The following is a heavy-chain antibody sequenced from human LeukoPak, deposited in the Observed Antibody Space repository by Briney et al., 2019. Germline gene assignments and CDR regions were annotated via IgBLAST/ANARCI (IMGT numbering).Heavy chain of an antibody. V-gene: IGHV4-59*08. J-gene: IGHJ3*02. Sequence: SETLSLTCIVSGGSISNYYWTWIWQPPGKGLEWIGYIYYSGSTNYNPSLKSRVTISVDTSKNQFSLKLTSVTAADTAVYYCAKTSHSSSWRELGAFDIWGQGTMVTVSS. D-gene: IGHD6-13*01. CDR3: AKTSHSSSWRELGAFDI. CDR2: IYYSGST. CDR1: GGSISNYY.